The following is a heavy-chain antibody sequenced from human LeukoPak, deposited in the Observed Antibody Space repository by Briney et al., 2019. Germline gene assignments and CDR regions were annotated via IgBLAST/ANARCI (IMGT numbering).Heavy chain of an antibody. J-gene: IGHJ2*01. D-gene: IGHD3-10*01. CDR2: INAGNGNT. CDR1: GYTFTSYA. CDR3: ARSLQIYGSGSYWNWYFDL. Sequence: ASVKVSCKASGYTFTSYAMHWVRQAPGQRLEWMGWINAGNGNTRYSQKLQGRVTMTTDTSTGTAYMELRSLRSDDTAVYYCARSLQIYGSGSYWNWYFDLWGRGTLVTVSS. V-gene: IGHV1-3*01.